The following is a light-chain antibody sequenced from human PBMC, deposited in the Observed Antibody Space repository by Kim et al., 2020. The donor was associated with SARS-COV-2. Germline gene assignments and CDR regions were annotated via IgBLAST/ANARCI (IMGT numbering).Light chain of an antibody. V-gene: IGKV1-27*01. CDR1: QGINNY. CDR2: PAS. CDR3: QKYSTDAWT. Sequence: DIQMTQSPSSLSASVGDRVTITCRASQGINNYLVWYQQKPGKVPKVLIYPASTLQSGVPSRFSGSGSGTEFTLTISSLQPEDAATYYCQKYSTDAWTFGQGTKVDIK. J-gene: IGKJ1*01.